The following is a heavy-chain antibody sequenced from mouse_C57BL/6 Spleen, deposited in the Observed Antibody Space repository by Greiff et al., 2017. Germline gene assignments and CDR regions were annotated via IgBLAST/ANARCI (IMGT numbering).Heavy chain of an antibody. D-gene: IGHD2-3*01. CDR2: IYPRSGNT. CDR1: GYTFTSYG. V-gene: IGHV1-81*01. J-gene: IGHJ1*03. Sequence: LQESGAELARPGASVKLSCKASGYTFTSYGISWVKQRTGQGLEWIGEIYPRSGNTYYNEKFKGKATLTADKSSSTAYMELRSLTSEDSAVYFCARSVDDGYSWAFDVWGTGTTVTVSS. CDR3: ARSVDDGYSWAFDV.